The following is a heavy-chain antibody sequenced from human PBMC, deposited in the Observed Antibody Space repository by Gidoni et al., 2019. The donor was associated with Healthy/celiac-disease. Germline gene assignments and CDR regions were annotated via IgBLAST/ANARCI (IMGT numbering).Heavy chain of an antibody. V-gene: IGHV3-9*01. CDR2: ISWNSGSI. CDR1: GFPFDYYA. D-gene: IGHD3-3*01. Sequence: EVQLVESGGGLVQPGRSLRLSCARSGFPFDYYAMPWVRQAPGKGLEWVSGISWNSGSIGYADSVKGRFTISRDNAKNSLYLQMNSLGAEDTALYYCAKGGITIFGSFDYWGQGTLVTVSS. J-gene: IGHJ4*02. CDR3: AKGGITIFGSFDY.